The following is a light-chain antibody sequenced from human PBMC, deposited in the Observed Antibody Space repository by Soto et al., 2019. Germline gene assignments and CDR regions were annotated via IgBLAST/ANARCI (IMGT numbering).Light chain of an antibody. Sequence: DIQLTQSPSSLSASVGDRVTITCRASQKIHNYLSWYQQKRGKAPKLLIFLASTLETGVPSRFGGSGSGTDFTLTISSLQPDDFATYYCQHYNSYSEAFGQGTKVELK. CDR1: QKIHNY. CDR2: LAS. CDR3: QHYNSYSEA. V-gene: IGKV1-5*01. J-gene: IGKJ1*01.